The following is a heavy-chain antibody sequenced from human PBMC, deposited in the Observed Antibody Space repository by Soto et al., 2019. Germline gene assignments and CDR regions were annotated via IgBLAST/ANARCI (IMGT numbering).Heavy chain of an antibody. V-gene: IGHV4-31*03. D-gene: IGHD5-18*01. CDR3: AKMERTQLWLLVQN. Sequence: QVQLQEAGPRLVKPSQTLSLTCTVSGASITNDDFFWSWVRQHPDKGLEWLAYITYGGSIYYNPSLRSRLSVSIDKSKSQFSLNVRSVTAADTAVYFCAKMERTQLWLLVQNWGQGLPVTVSS. CDR2: ITYGGSI. CDR1: GASITNDDFF. J-gene: IGHJ4*02.